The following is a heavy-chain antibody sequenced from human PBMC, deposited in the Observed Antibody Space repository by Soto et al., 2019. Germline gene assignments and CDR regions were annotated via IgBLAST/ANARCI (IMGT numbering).Heavy chain of an antibody. CDR2: ISGSGDST. D-gene: IGHD3-22*01. Sequence: GGSLRLSCAGSGFTFSSVAMTWVRQAPGKGLEWVSSISGSGDSTSYRDSVEGRFIISRDDAQNSLYLQMNSLRAEDTALYYCARDGFQYDDGGYYEFDYWGQGTMVTVSS. CDR3: ARDGFQYDDGGYYEFDY. CDR1: GFTFSSVA. V-gene: IGHV3-23*01. J-gene: IGHJ4*02.